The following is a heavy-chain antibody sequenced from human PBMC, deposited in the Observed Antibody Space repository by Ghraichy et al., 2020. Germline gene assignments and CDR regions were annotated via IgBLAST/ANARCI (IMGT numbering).Heavy chain of an antibody. V-gene: IGHV4-39*01. J-gene: IGHJ6*02. CDR3: ARHNSNNYYYGMDV. D-gene: IGHD4-11*01. CDR2: TYYSGST. Sequence: SETLSLTCTVSGGSISSSNYYWGWIRQPPGKGLEWIGTTYYSGSTYYNPSLKSRVTISVDTSKNQFSLKLSSVTAADTAVYYCARHNSNNYYYGMDVWGQGTTVTVSS. CDR1: GGSISSSNYY.